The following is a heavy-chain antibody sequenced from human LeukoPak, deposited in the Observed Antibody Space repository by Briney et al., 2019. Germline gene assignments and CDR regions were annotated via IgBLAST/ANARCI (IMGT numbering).Heavy chain of an antibody. CDR2: IYYSGST. CDR1: GGSISSNTYS. Sequence: PSETLSLTCTVSGGSISSNTYSWGWIRQPPGKGLEWIGSIYYSGSTYYNPSLKSRVTISVDTSKNQFSLKLSSVTAADTAVYYCARGGGNSGPGWYWGQGTLVTVSS. V-gene: IGHV4-39*01. CDR3: ARGGGNSGPGWY. D-gene: IGHD4-23*01. J-gene: IGHJ4*02.